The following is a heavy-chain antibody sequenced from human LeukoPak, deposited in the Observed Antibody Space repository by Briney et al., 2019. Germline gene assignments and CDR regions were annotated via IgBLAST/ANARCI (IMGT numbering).Heavy chain of an antibody. CDR1: GFTFSSYA. J-gene: IGHJ6*02. Sequence: GGSLRLSCAASGFTFSSYAMHWVRQAPGMGLEWVAVISYDGSNKYYADSVKGRFTISRDNSKNTLYLQMNSLRVEDTAVYYCARDSLANYYYGMDVWGQGTTVTVSS. CDR3: ARDSLANYYYGMDV. CDR2: ISYDGSNK. V-gene: IGHV3-30-3*01.